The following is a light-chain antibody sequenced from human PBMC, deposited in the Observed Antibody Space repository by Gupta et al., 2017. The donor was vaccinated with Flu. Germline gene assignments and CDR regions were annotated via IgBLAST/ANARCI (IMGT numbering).Light chain of an antibody. CDR3: QQYHDSPWT. Sequence: EIVMTQSPATLSLSPGEGVTLSCRASQTVSSNLAWYQQRPGQAPRLVLYGASMRATDIPARFSGGGSGTEFTLTISSLQSEDFAIYHCQQYHDSPWTFGQGTRVEIK. J-gene: IGKJ1*01. CDR1: QTVSSN. CDR2: GAS. V-gene: IGKV3-15*01.